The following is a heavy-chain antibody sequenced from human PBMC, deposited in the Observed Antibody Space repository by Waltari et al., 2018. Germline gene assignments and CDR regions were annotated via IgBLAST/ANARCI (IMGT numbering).Heavy chain of an antibody. D-gene: IGHD3-10*01. V-gene: IGHV4-34*01. CDR3: ARAGPPYGSGSYYLDY. J-gene: IGHJ4*02. CDR2: INHSGTT. Sequence: QVQLQQWGAGRLKPSETLSLTCAVYGGCFSGYYWSWIRQPPGKGREWIGEINHSGTTNYNPSLKSRVTISVDTSKNQFSLKQSSVTAAYTAVYYCARAGPPYGSGSYYLDYWGQGTLVTVSS. CDR1: GGCFSGYY.